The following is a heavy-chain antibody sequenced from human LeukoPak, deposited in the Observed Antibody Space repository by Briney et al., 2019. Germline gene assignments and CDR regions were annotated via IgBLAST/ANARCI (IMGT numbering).Heavy chain of an antibody. J-gene: IGHJ4*02. V-gene: IGHV4-59*01. CDR2: LYYSGST. Sequence: SETLSLTCTVSGGSISSYYWTWIRQPPGKGLEWIGSLYYSGSTNYNPSLKSRVTISVDTSKNRFSLKLSSVTAADTAVYYCARRHVEYSSSSDPYYFDYWGQGTLVTVSS. D-gene: IGHD6-6*01. CDR1: GGSISSYY. CDR3: ARRHVEYSSSSDPYYFDY.